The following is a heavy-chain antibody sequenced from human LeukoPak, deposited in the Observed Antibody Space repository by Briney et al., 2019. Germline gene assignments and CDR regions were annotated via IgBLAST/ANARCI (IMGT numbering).Heavy chain of an antibody. CDR1: GFTFEEYT. Sequence: VSLRLSCATSGFTFEEYTMHWVHQPPGKTLVCVSLISWDGTTYYTDSVKGRFTISRDNSKDSLYLQMDTLRSEDTAFYYCVKDLSYETSGSFFDYWGQGTLVTVS. CDR2: ISWDGTT. J-gene: IGHJ4*02. D-gene: IGHD3-22*01. V-gene: IGHV3-43*01. CDR3: VKDLSYETSGSFFDY.